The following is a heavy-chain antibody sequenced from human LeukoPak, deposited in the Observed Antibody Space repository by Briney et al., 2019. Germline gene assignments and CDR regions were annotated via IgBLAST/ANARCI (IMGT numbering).Heavy chain of an antibody. CDR3: ASYAYGDYVLTG. CDR2: ISAYNGNT. Sequence: ASVKFSCKASGYTFTSYGISWVRQAPGQGLEWMGWISAYNGNTNYAQKLQGRVTMTTDTSTSTAYMELRSLRSDDTAVYYCASYAYGDYVLTGWGQGTLVTVSS. J-gene: IGHJ4*02. D-gene: IGHD4-17*01. V-gene: IGHV1-18*01. CDR1: GYTFTSYG.